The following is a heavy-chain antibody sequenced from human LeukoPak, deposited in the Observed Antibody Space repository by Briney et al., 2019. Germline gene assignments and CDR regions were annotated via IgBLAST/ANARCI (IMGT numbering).Heavy chain of an antibody. Sequence: SEALSLTCTVSGGSVNSGSYYWNWIRQPPGKGLEWIGYIYYSGSTNYNPSLKSRVTISVDTSKNQFSLKLSSVTAADTAVYYCATSTPYYYAFDYWGQGTLVTVSS. D-gene: IGHD3-10*01. J-gene: IGHJ4*02. CDR3: ATSTPYYYAFDY. CDR2: IYYSGST. V-gene: IGHV4-61*01. CDR1: GGSVNSGSYY.